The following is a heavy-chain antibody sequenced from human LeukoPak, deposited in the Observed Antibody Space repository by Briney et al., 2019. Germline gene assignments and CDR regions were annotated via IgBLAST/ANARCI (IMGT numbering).Heavy chain of an antibody. Sequence: GASVKVSCKASGYTFTSYGISWVRQAPGQGLEWMGWISAYNGNTNYAQKLQGRVTMTTDTSTSTAYMELRSLRSDDTAVYYCARDLTMIVGGKWDAFDIWGQGTMVTVSS. CDR1: GYTFTSYG. J-gene: IGHJ3*02. D-gene: IGHD3-22*01. V-gene: IGHV1-18*01. CDR3: ARDLTMIVGGKWDAFDI. CDR2: ISAYNGNT.